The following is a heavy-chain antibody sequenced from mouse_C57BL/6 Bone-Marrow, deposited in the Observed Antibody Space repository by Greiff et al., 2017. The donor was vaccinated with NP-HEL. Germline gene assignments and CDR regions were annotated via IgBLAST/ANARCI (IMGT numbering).Heavy chain of an antibody. Sequence: EVMLVESGGGLVKPGGSLKLSCAASGFTFSSYAMSWVRQTPEKRLEWVATISDGGSYTYYPDNVKGRFTISRDNAENTLYLQMSHLKSEDTAMYYCARAYDYEFAYWGQGTLVTGSA. V-gene: IGHV5-4*03. CDR3: ARAYDYEFAY. J-gene: IGHJ3*01. CDR1: GFTFSSYA. CDR2: ISDGGSYT. D-gene: IGHD2-4*01.